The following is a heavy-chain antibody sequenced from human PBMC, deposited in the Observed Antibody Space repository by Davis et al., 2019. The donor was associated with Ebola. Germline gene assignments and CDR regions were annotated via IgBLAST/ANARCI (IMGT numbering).Heavy chain of an antibody. CDR3: ANEYYYESSGIDY. CDR1: GFTFSSYA. J-gene: IGHJ4*02. Sequence: GESLKISCTASGFTFSSYAMNWVRQAPGKGLEWVSAISGSGDSTYYADSVKGRFTISRDNSKNTLFLQMHSLRADDTALYYCANEYYYESSGIDYWGQGTLVTVSS. D-gene: IGHD3-22*01. V-gene: IGHV3-23*01. CDR2: ISGSGDST.